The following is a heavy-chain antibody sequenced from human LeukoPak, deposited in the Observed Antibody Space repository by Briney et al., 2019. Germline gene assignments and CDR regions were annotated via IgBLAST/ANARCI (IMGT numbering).Heavy chain of an antibody. Sequence: GGSLRLSCAASGFTFSIYTMSWFRQAPGKGLEWVSSISSRSNYIYYADSVMGRFSISRDNTKLSLYLQMNSLRAEDTAVYYCATDEYSSLSGYWGQGTLVTVSS. CDR1: GFTFSIYT. D-gene: IGHD3-22*01. J-gene: IGHJ4*02. V-gene: IGHV3-21*04. CDR3: ATDEYSSLSGY. CDR2: ISSRSNYI.